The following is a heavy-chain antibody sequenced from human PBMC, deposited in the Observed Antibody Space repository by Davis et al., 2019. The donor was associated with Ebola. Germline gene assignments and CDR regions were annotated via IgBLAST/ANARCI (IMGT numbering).Heavy chain of an antibody. D-gene: IGHD3-22*01. CDR1: GGTFSSYA. V-gene: IGHV1-69*10. CDR2: IIPILGLA. CDR3: ARSPSVVIVCYYFDY. J-gene: IGHJ4*02. Sequence: SVTVSCQASGGTFSSYAISWVRQAPGQGLEWMGGIIPILGLANYAQKFQGRVTITADESTSTAYMELSILRSEDTAVYYCARSPSVVIVCYYFDYWGQGTLVTVSS.